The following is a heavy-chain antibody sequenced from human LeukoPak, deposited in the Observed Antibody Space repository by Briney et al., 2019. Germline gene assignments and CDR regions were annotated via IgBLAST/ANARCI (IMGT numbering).Heavy chain of an antibody. Sequence: GGSLRLSCAASGFSFTIYAMSWVRQAPGKGLEWASYITNSGSRIYTADSVKGRFTISRDNAKNSLYLQMNSLRAEDTAVYYCARAFNDAFDIWGQGTMVTVSS. J-gene: IGHJ3*02. V-gene: IGHV3-48*04. CDR2: ITNSGSRI. CDR3: ARAFNDAFDI. CDR1: GFSFTIYA.